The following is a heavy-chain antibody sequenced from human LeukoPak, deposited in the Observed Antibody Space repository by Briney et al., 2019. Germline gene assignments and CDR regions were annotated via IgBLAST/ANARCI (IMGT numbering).Heavy chain of an antibody. CDR2: IYYSGST. J-gene: IGHJ4*02. V-gene: IGHV4-39*01. D-gene: IGHD2-2*01. Sequence: SETLSLTCTVSGGSISSSSYYWGWIRQPPGKGLEWIGSIYYSGSTYYNPSLKSRVTISVDTSKNQFSLTLSSVTAADTAVYYCARRSYVVVPAAIGGYFDYWGQGTLVTVSS. CDR3: ARRSYVVVPAAIGGYFDY. CDR1: GGSISSSSYY.